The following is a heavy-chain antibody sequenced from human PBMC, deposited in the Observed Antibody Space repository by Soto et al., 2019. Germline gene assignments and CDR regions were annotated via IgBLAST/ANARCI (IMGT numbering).Heavy chain of an antibody. CDR2: ISAYNGNT. V-gene: IGHV1-18*01. J-gene: IGHJ3*02. Sequence: ASVKVSCKASGYTFTSYGISWVRQAPGQGLEWMGWISAYNGNTNYAQKLQGRVTMTTDTSTSTAYMELRSLRSDGTAVYYCARDRIWGYSYGYRPQPAAFDIWGQGTMVTVSS. CDR1: GYTFTSYG. D-gene: IGHD5-18*01. CDR3: ARDRIWGYSYGYRPQPAAFDI.